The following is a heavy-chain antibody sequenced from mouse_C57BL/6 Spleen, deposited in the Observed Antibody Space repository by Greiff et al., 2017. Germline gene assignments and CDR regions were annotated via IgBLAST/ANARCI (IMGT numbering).Heavy chain of an antibody. Sequence: VKLMESGPELVKPGASVKISCKASGYAFSSSWMNWVKQRPGKGLEWIGRIYPGDGDTNYNGKFKGNATLTADKSSSTAYMQLSSLTSEDSAVYFCARTDGLYAMDYWGQGTSVTVSS. CDR2: IYPGDGDT. D-gene: IGHD2-3*01. J-gene: IGHJ4*01. CDR3: ARTDGLYAMDY. CDR1: GYAFSSSW. V-gene: IGHV1-82*01.